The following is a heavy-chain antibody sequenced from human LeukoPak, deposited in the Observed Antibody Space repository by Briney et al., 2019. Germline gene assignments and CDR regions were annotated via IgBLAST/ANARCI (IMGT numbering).Heavy chain of an antibody. CDR2: IYYSGST. J-gene: IGHJ5*02. CDR3: ARGGRDPIAAAGPYEP. V-gene: IGHV4-39*07. D-gene: IGHD6-13*01. Sequence: PSETLSLTCTVSGGSISSSSYYWGWIRQPPGKGLEWIGSIYYSGSTYYNPSLKSRVTISVDTSKNQFSLKLSSVTAADTAVYYCARGGRDPIAAAGPYEPWGQGTLVTVSS. CDR1: GGSISSSSYY.